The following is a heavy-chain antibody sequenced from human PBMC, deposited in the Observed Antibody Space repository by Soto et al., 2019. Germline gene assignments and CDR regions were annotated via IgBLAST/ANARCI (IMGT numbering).Heavy chain of an antibody. J-gene: IGHJ4*02. Sequence: XGSLRLSCKASGFIVSEYSMSWVRQAPGKGLEWVSSISGSSSHMYYADSLKGRFTISRDNAKNSLYLQMSGLRAEDAAVYFCAKYPHYSPRSDYHPPYYYDFWGQGILVTVSS. CDR3: AKYPHYSPRSDYHPPYYYDF. V-gene: IGHV3-21*01. CDR2: ISGSSSHM. CDR1: GFIVSEYS. D-gene: IGHD3-22*01.